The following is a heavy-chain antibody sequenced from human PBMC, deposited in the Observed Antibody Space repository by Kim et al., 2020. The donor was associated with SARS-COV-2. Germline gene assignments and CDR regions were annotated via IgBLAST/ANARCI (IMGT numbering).Heavy chain of an antibody. D-gene: IGHD2-15*01. Sequence: SETLSLTCAVYGGSFSGYYWSWIRQPPGKGLEWIGEINHSGSTNYNPSLKSRVTISVDTSKYQFSLKLSSVTAADTAVYYCARCPPQRRVGDYWGQGTLVTVSS. V-gene: IGHV4-34*01. CDR3: ARCPPQRRVGDY. J-gene: IGHJ4*02. CDR1: GGSFSGYY. CDR2: INHSGST.